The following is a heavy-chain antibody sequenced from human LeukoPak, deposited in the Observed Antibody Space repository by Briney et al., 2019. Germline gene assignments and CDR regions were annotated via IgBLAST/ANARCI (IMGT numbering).Heavy chain of an antibody. CDR2: IYYSGST. CDR3: ARHGPLRPENYYYGMDA. CDR1: GGSISSYY. J-gene: IGHJ6*02. V-gene: IGHV4-59*08. D-gene: IGHD5/OR15-5a*01. Sequence: SETLSLTCTVSGGSISSYYWSWIRQPPGKGLEWVGYIYYSGSTNYNPSLKSRVTISVDTSKNQFSLKLSSVTAADTAVYYCARHGPLRPENYYYGMDAWGQGTTVTVSS.